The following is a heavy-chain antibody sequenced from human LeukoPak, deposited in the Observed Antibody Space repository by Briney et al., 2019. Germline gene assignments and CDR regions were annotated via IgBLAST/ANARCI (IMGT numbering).Heavy chain of an antibody. CDR1: GFTFSSYG. Sequence: GGSLRLSCAASGFTFSSYGMSWVRQAPGKGLEWVSAISGSGGSTDYADSVKGRFTISRDNSKNTLYLQMNSLRAEDTAVYYCAKDPYYDILTGYYTIGFDYWGQGTLVTVSS. J-gene: IGHJ4*02. D-gene: IGHD3-9*01. CDR3: AKDPYYDILTGYYTIGFDY. CDR2: ISGSGGST. V-gene: IGHV3-23*01.